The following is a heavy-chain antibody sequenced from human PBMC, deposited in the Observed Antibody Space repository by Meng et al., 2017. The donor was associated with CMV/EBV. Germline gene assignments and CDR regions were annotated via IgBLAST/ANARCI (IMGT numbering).Heavy chain of an antibody. CDR2: IYHSGST. Sequence: GSISSSNWWSWVRQPTGKGLEWIGEIYHSGSTNYNPSLESRVTISVDKSKNQFSLKLSSVTAADTAVYYCARLGCSSTSCSRGWFDPWGQGTLVTVSS. J-gene: IGHJ5*02. D-gene: IGHD2-2*01. V-gene: IGHV4-4*02. CDR3: ARLGCSSTSCSRGWFDP. CDR1: GSISSSNW.